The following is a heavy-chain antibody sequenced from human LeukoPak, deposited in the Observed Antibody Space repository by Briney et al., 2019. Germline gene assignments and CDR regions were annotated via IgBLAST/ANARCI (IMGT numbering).Heavy chain of an antibody. CDR3: AKCGSELWFGGENY. J-gene: IGHJ4*02. CDR2: ISGSGGST. D-gene: IGHD3-10*01. CDR1: GFTFSSYA. Sequence: PGGSLRLSCAASGFTFSSYAMSWVRQAPGKGLEWVSAISGSGGSTYYADSVKGRFTISRDNSKNTLYLQMYSLRAEDTAVYYCAKCGSELWFGGENYWGQGTLVAVST. V-gene: IGHV3-23*01.